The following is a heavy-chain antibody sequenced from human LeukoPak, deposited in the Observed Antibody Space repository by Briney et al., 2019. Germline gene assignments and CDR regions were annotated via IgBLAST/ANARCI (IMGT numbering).Heavy chain of an antibody. CDR3: ARDRAWNYFDY. CDR1: GFTFSSYA. Sequence: GGSLRLSCAASGFTFSSYAMHWVRQAPGKGLEWVAIISNDGSRKYYAHSVEGRFTISRDNSKNTLYLQMDSLRAEDTAVYYCARDRAWNYFDYWGQGTLVTVSS. CDR2: ISNDGSRK. D-gene: IGHD3-3*01. V-gene: IGHV3-30*04. J-gene: IGHJ4*02.